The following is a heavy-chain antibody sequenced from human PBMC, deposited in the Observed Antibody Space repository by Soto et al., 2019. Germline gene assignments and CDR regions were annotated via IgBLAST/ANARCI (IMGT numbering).Heavy chain of an antibody. CDR2: ISAYNGNT. CDR3: ARHEPVDYDFWSGYYPGGYYYYYGMDV. V-gene: IGHV1-18*04. J-gene: IGHJ6*02. CDR1: GYAFTSYG. D-gene: IGHD3-3*01. Sequence: ASVKVSCKASGYAFTSYGISWVRQAPGQGLEWMGWISAYNGNTNYAQKLQGRVTMTTDTSTSTAYMELRSLRSDDTAVYYCARHEPVDYDFWSGYYPGGYYYYYGMDVWGQGTTVTVSS.